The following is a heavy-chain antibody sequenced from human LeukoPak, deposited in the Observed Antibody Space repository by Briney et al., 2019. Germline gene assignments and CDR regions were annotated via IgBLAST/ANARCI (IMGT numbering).Heavy chain of an antibody. CDR3: ARGAYCGGDCYSPGWFDP. Sequence: GGSLRLSCAASGFTSDDYAMHWVRQAPGKGLEWVSLISGDGGSTYYADSVKGRFTISRDNSKNSPYLQMNSQRTEDTALYYCARGAYCGGDCYSPGWFDPWGQGTLVTVSS. V-gene: IGHV3-43*02. J-gene: IGHJ5*02. CDR1: GFTSDDYA. D-gene: IGHD2-21*02. CDR2: ISGDGGST.